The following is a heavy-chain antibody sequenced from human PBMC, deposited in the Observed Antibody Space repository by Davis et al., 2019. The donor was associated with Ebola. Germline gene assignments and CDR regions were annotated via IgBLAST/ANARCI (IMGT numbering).Heavy chain of an antibody. CDR1: GFTFSSYS. J-gene: IGHJ4*02. V-gene: IGHV3-48*01. CDR2: ISSSSSTI. Sequence: PGGSLRLSCAASGFTFSSYSMNWVRQAPGKGLEWVSYISSSSSTIYYADSVKGRFTISRDNAKNSLYLQMNSLRAEDTAVYYCARDREIVVVEADYWGQGTLVTVSS. D-gene: IGHD3-22*01. CDR3: ARDREIVVVEADY.